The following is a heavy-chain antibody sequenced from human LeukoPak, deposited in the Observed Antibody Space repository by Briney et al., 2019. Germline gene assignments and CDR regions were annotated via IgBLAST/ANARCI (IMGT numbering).Heavy chain of an antibody. D-gene: IGHD1-26*01. CDR3: AKVLSGSYYDDDAFDI. CDR2: ISGSGGST. CDR1: GFTFSSYA. Sequence: GGSLILSCAASGFTFSSYAMSWVRQAPGKGLEWVSAISGSGGSTYYADSVKGRFTISRDNSKNTLYLQMNSLRAEDTAVYYCAKVLSGSYYDDDAFDIWGQGTMVTVSS. J-gene: IGHJ3*02. V-gene: IGHV3-23*01.